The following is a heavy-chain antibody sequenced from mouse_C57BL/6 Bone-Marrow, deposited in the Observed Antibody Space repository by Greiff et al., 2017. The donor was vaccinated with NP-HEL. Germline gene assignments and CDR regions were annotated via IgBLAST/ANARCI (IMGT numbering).Heavy chain of an antibody. V-gene: IGHV14-4*01. J-gene: IGHJ3*01. Sequence: EVQLQQSGAELVRPGASVKLSCTASGLNIKDDYMHWVKQRPEQGLEWIGWIDPENGDTEYASKFQGKATITADTSSNTAYLQLSSLTSEDTAVYYCTTYYSNYGLFAYWGQGTLVTVSA. CDR2: IDPENGDT. D-gene: IGHD2-5*01. CDR1: GLNIKDDY. CDR3: TTYYSNYGLFAY.